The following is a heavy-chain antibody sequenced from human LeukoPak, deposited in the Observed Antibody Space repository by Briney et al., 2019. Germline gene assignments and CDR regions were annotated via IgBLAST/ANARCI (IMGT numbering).Heavy chain of an antibody. CDR2: IYYSGST. J-gene: IGHJ3*02. V-gene: IGHV4-59*01. CDR3: AREKQQLGDDAFDI. D-gene: IGHD6-13*01. CDR1: GGSISSYY. Sequence: SETLSLTCTVSGGSISSYYWSWIRQPPGKGLEWIGYIYYSGSTNYSPSLKSRVTISVDTSKNQFSLKLSSVTAADTAVYYCAREKQQLGDDAFDIWGQGTMVTVSS.